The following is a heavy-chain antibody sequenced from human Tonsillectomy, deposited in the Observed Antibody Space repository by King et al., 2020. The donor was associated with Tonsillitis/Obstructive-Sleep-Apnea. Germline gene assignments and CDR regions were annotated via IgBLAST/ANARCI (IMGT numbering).Heavy chain of an antibody. CDR1: GFTFSSYW. CDR3: ARGPPNYGSVSRNMRDYSMDV. V-gene: IGHV3-74*01. D-gene: IGHD3-10*01. CDR2: INSDGSST. Sequence: VQLVESGGGLVQPGGSLRLSCAASGFTFSSYWMHWVRQAPGKGRVWVSHINSDGSSTSYADSVKGRFTISRDTAKNTLYLQMERLRAEDTAVYYCARGPPNYGSVSRNMRDYSMDVWGKGTTLTVSS. J-gene: IGHJ6*03.